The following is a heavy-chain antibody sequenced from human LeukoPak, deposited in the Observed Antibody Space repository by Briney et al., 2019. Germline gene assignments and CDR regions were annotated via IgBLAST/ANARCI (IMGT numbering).Heavy chain of an antibody. D-gene: IGHD3-10*01. Sequence: SETLSLTCTVSGGSISSRSFYWAWLRQPPGKGLEWIGNIYDSGSTNYSPSLKTRVTISVDRSKNQFSLKLSSVTAADTAVYYCARAKFGYYYDSGSYYYHYMDVWGKGTTVTISS. V-gene: IGHV4-39*07. J-gene: IGHJ6*03. CDR1: GGSISSRSFY. CDR2: IYDSGST. CDR3: ARAKFGYYYDSGSYYYHYMDV.